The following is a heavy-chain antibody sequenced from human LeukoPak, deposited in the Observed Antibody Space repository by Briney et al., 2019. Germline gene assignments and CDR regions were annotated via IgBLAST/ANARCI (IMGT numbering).Heavy chain of an antibody. V-gene: IGHV1-18*01. CDR3: ARVQGRGYSYGYFDY. D-gene: IGHD5-18*01. CDR1: GYTFTSYG. J-gene: IGHJ4*02. Sequence: ASVKVSCKASGYTFTSYGISWVRQAPGQGLEWMGWISAYNGNTNYAQKLQGRVTMPTDTSTRTAYMKLRSLRSDDTAVYYCARVQGRGYSYGYFDYWGQGTLVTVSS. CDR2: ISAYNGNT.